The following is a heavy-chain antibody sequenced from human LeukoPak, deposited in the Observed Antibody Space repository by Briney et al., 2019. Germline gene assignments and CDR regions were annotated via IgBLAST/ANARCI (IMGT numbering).Heavy chain of an antibody. J-gene: IGHJ4*02. Sequence: SQTLSLTCTVSGGSISSGGYYWSWIRQPPGKGLEWIGEINHSGSTNYNPSLKSRVTISVDTSENQFSLKLSSVTAADTAVYYCASYDILTGFDYWGQGTLVTVSS. CDR2: INHSGST. CDR3: ASYDILTGFDY. D-gene: IGHD3-9*01. V-gene: IGHV4-30-2*01. CDR1: GGSISSGGYY.